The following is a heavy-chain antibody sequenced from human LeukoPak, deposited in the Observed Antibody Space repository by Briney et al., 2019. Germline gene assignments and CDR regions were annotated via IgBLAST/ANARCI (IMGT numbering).Heavy chain of an antibody. V-gene: IGHV4-4*07. J-gene: IGHJ3*02. CDR2: IYTSGTT. D-gene: IGHD2-2*01. CDR1: GGSINSYY. CDR3: ARGVPAADAFDI. Sequence: KPSETLSLTCTVSGGSINSYYWSWIRQPAGKGLEWIGRIYTSGTTNYNPSLKSRVTMSVETSKNQFSLKLTSVTAADTAVYYCARGVPAADAFDIWGQGTMVTVSS.